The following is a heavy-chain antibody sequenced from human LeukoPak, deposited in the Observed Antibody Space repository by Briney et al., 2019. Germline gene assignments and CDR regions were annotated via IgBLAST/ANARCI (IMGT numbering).Heavy chain of an antibody. V-gene: IGHV1-2*02. Sequence: ASVKVSRKASGYTFTDFYMHWLRQAPGQGLEWMGWINPNSGGTNYAQKLQGRVTMTRDTSIRTAYMELSRLRSDDTAVYFCASGAERGTGVVYFDSWGQGALVTVSS. D-gene: IGHD7-27*01. CDR2: INPNSGGT. CDR1: GYTFTDFY. J-gene: IGHJ4*02. CDR3: ASGAERGTGVVYFDS.